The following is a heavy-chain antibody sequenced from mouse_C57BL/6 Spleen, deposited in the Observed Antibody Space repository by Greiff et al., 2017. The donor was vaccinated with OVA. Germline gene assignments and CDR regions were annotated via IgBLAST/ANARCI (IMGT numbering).Heavy chain of an antibody. CDR3: ASQRDDYDEGAMDY. D-gene: IGHD2-4*01. J-gene: IGHJ4*01. CDR2: ISYSGST. CDR1: GYSITSGYD. Sequence: VQLKESGPGMVKPSQSLSLTCTVTGYSITSGYDWHWIRHFPGNKLEWMGYISYSGSTNYNPSLKSRISITHDTSKNHFFLKLNSVTTEDTATYYCASQRDDYDEGAMDYWGQGTSVTVSS. V-gene: IGHV3-1*01.